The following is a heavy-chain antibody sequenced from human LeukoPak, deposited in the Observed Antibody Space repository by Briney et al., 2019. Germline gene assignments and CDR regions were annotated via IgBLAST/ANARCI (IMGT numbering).Heavy chain of an antibody. CDR1: GFTFSSYA. Sequence: GGSLRLSCAASGFTFSSYAMHWVRQAPGKGLEWMAVMSYDGSNKYYAGSVKGRFTISRDNSKNTLYLQMNSLRAEDTAVYYCARGRWLQLFGDYWGQGTLVTVSS. V-gene: IGHV3-30-3*01. CDR2: MSYDGSNK. CDR3: ARGRWLQLFGDY. J-gene: IGHJ4*02. D-gene: IGHD5-24*01.